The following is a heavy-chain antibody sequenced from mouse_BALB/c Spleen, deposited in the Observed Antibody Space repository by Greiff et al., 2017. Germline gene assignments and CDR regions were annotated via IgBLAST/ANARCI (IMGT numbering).Heavy chain of an antibody. V-gene: IGHV1S81*02. CDR2: INPSNGGT. J-gene: IGHJ4*01. CDR1: GYTFTSYY. CDR3: TRGRDYAMDY. Sequence: QVQLQQSGAELVKPGASVKLSCKASGYTFTSYYMYWVKQRPGQGLEWIGEINPSNGGTNFTEKFKSKATLTVDKSSSTAYMQLSSLTSEDSAVYYCTRGRDYAMDYWGQGTSVTVSS.